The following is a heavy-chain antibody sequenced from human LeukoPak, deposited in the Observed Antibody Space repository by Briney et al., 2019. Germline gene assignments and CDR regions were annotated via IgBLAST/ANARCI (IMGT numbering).Heavy chain of an antibody. J-gene: IGHJ3*02. CDR3: AVTAYYYDSSGYPDAFDI. V-gene: IGHV1-69*04. CDR2: IIPILGIA. D-gene: IGHD3-22*01. Sequence: GASVKVSCKASGGTFSSYAISWVRQAPGQGLEWMGRIIPILGIANYEQKFQGRVTITADKSTSTAYMELSSLRSEDTAVYYCAVTAYYYDSSGYPDAFDIWGQGTMVTVSS. CDR1: GGTFSSYA.